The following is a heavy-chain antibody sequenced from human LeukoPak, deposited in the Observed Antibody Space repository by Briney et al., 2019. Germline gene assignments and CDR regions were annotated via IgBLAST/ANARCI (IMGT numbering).Heavy chain of an antibody. J-gene: IGHJ5*02. D-gene: IGHD6-6*01. V-gene: IGHV3-66*02. Sequence: AGSLRLSCAASGFTVSSNYMSWVRQAPGKGLEWVSVIYSGGSTYYADSVKGRFTIPRDNSKNTLYLQMNSLRAEDTAVYYCAREKGIAARGWFDPWGQGTLVTVSS. CDR1: GFTVSSNY. CDR3: AREKGIAARGWFDP. CDR2: IYSGGST.